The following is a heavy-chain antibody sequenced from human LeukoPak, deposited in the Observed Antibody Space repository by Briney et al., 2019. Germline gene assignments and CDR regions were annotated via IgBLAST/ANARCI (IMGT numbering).Heavy chain of an antibody. V-gene: IGHV4-34*01. CDR1: GGSFSGYY. D-gene: IGHD2-15*01. Sequence: SETLSLTCAVYGGSFSGYYWSWIRQPPGKGLEWIGEINHSGSTNYNPSLKSRVTISVDTSKNQFSLKLSSVTAADTAVYYCARAGYCSGGSCYPSFDYYYYYMDVWGKGTTVTVSS. J-gene: IGHJ6*03. CDR2: INHSGST. CDR3: ARAGYCSGGSCYPSFDYYYYYMDV.